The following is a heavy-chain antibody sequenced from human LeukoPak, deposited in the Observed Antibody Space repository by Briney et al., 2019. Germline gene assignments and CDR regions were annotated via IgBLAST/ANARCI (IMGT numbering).Heavy chain of an antibody. V-gene: IGHV3-30*04. Sequence: GGSLRLSCVASGFTFSSYAMHWVRQAPGKGLEWVAVISYDGSNKYYADSVKGRFTISRDNSKNTLYLQMNSLRAEDTAVYYCARDRVVVASYGMDVWGQGTTVTVYS. CDR1: GFTFSSYA. D-gene: IGHD2-15*01. J-gene: IGHJ6*02. CDR2: ISYDGSNK. CDR3: ARDRVVVASYGMDV.